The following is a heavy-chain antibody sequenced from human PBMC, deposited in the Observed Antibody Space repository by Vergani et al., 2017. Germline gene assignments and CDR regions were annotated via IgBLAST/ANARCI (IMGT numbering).Heavy chain of an antibody. CDR1: GFTFSDYY. J-gene: IGHJ4*02. CDR3: AREGEGAPPFDY. V-gene: IGHV3-11*05. D-gene: IGHD1-26*01. CDR2: ISSSSSYT. Sequence: QVQLVASGGGLVKPGGSLRLSCAASGFTFSDYYMSWIRQAPGKGLEWVSYISSSSSYTNYADSVKGRFTISRDNAKNSLYLQMNSLRAEDTAVYYCAREGEGAPPFDYWGQGTLVTVSS.